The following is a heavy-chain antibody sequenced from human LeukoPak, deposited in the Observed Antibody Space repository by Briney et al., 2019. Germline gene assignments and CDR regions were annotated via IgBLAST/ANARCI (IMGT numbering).Heavy chain of an antibody. CDR1: GGSFSGYY. D-gene: IGHD2/OR15-2a*01. Sequence: SETLSLTCAVCGGSFSGYYWSWIRQPPGKGLEWIGEINHSGSTNYNPSLKSRVTISVDTSKNQFSLKLSSVTAADTAVYYCARAILYGPDYWGQGTLVTGSS. V-gene: IGHV4-34*01. CDR3: ARAILYGPDY. J-gene: IGHJ4*02. CDR2: INHSGST.